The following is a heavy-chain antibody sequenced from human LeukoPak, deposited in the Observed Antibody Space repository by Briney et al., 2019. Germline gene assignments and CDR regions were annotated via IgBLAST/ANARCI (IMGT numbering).Heavy chain of an antibody. V-gene: IGHV3-23*01. D-gene: IGHD5-12*01. CDR1: GFTFSSYG. Sequence: PGGSLRLSCAASGFTFSSYGMSWVRQAPGKGLEWVSAISGSGGTTIYYADSVKGRFTISRDNAKNSLYLQMNSLRAEDTAVYYCAREVRAYGGYSQSDYWGQGTLVTVSS. CDR2: ISGSGGTTI. J-gene: IGHJ4*02. CDR3: AREVRAYGGYSQSDY.